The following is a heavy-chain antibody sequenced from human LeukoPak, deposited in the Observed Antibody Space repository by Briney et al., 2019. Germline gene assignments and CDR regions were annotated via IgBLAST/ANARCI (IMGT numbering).Heavy chain of an antibody. V-gene: IGHV5-51*01. CDR3: ASVYSSTSWDY. CDR2: IFPADSDT. Sequence: RQMPGKGLEWMGVIFPADSDTRYSPSFQGQVTISADKSISTAYLQWSSLKASDTAMYYCASVYSSTSWDYWGQGTLVTVSS. D-gene: IGHD6-13*01. J-gene: IGHJ4*02.